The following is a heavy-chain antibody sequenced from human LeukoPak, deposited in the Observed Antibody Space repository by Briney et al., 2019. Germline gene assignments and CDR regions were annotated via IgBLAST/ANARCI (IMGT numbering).Heavy chain of an antibody. J-gene: IGHJ4*02. Sequence: VAPVTVSCKASGYTFTSYGISWVRQAPGQGLEWMGWISAYNGNTNYAQKLQGRVTMTTDTSTSTAYMELRSLRSDDTAVYYCARDHLPGGAAAGTYWGQGTLVTVSS. CDR1: GYTFTSYG. CDR3: ARDHLPGGAAAGTY. D-gene: IGHD6-13*01. CDR2: ISAYNGNT. V-gene: IGHV1-18*01.